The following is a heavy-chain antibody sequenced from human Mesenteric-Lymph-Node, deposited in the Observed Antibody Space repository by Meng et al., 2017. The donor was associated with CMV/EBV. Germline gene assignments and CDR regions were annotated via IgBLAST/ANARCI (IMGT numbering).Heavy chain of an antibody. CDR2: ISSNGGST. CDR1: GFTFSSYA. CDR3: ARDLDYGGASGEGY. Sequence: GESLKISCAASGFTFSSYAMHWVRQAPGKGLEYVSAISSNGGSTYYADSVKGRFTISRDNAKNSLYLQMNSLRAEDTAMYYCARDLDYGGASGEGYWGQGTLVTVSS. D-gene: IGHD4/OR15-4a*01. J-gene: IGHJ4*02. V-gene: IGHV3-64*02.